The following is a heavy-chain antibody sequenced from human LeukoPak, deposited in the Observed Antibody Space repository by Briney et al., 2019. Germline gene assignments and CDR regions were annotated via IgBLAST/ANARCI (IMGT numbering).Heavy chain of an antibody. D-gene: IGHD6-6*01. J-gene: IGHJ6*03. V-gene: IGHV4-39*01. Sequence: PSETLSLTCTVSGGSISSSSYYWGWIRQPPGKGLEWIGSIYYSGSTYYNPSLKSRVTISVDTSKNQFSLKLSSVTAADTAVYYCARHPRGAARPGYYYYYHMDVWGKGTTVTVSS. CDR1: GGSISSSSYY. CDR2: IYYSGST. CDR3: ARHPRGAARPGYYYYYHMDV.